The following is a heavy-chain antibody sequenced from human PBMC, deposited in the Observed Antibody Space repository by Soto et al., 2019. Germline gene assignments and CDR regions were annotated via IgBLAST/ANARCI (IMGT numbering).Heavy chain of an antibody. CDR1: GFTFGSYW. CDR2: ISYDGSNK. CDR3: AKETTMIVVEGWFDP. Sequence: VQLVESGGGLVQPGGSLRLSCAVSGFTFGSYWMNWVRLIPGKGLEWVAVISYDGSNKYYADSVKGRFTISRDNSKNTLYLQMNSLRAEDTAVYYCAKETTMIVVEGWFDPWGQGTLVTVSS. V-gene: IGHV3-30*18. J-gene: IGHJ5*02. D-gene: IGHD3-22*01.